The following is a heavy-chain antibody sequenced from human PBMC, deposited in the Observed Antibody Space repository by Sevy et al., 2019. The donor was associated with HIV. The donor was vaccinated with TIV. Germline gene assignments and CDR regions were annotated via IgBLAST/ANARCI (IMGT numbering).Heavy chain of an antibody. Sequence: ASVKVSCKASGYTFTGYYMHWVRQAPGQGLEWMGRINPNSGGTNYAQKFQGRVTMTRDTSISTAYMELSRLRSDDTAVYYVARDQMRDMLTSRNPPYYYYGMDVWGQGTTVTVSS. CDR3: ARDQMRDMLTSRNPPYYYYGMDV. D-gene: IGHD3-9*01. CDR2: INPNSGGT. J-gene: IGHJ6*02. V-gene: IGHV1-2*06. CDR1: GYTFTGYY.